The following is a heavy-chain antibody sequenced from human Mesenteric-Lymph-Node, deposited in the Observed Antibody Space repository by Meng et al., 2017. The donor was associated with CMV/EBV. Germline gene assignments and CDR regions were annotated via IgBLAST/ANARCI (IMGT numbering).Heavy chain of an antibody. CDR2: INHSGST. J-gene: IGHJ4*02. V-gene: IGHV4-34*01. CDR3: ARHQRWLKSEGGFNY. Sequence: LLTGASGLCSPLQICSPTRSATVGAFSVYAWSWTPQPPGKGLDWIGEINHSGSTHYNPSLKSRVTISVDTSKNQFSLKLSSVTAADTAVYYCARHQRWLKSEGGFNYWGQGTLVTVSS. CDR1: VGAFSVYA. D-gene: IGHD4-23*01.